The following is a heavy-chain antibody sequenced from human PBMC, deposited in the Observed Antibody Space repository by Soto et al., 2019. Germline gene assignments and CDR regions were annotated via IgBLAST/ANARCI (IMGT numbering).Heavy chain of an antibody. CDR1: GGSISSSHYY. CDR2: IYYSGST. D-gene: IGHD6-19*01. Sequence: TSETLSLTCTVSGGSISSSHYYWGWIRQPPGKGLEWIGSIYYSGSTYYNPSLKSRVTISVDTSKNQFSLKLSSVTAADTAVYYCARSQWMGKYYFDYWGQGALVTVSS. J-gene: IGHJ4*02. CDR3: ARSQWMGKYYFDY. V-gene: IGHV4-39*01.